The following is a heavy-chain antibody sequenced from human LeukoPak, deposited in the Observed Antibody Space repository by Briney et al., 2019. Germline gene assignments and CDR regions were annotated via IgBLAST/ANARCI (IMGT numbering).Heavy chain of an antibody. D-gene: IGHD3-9*01. J-gene: IGHJ4*02. CDR2: IHYTGAT. CDR3: ARGNILTGYCFDF. V-gene: IGHV4-34*01. CDR1: GGSITGYY. Sequence: PSETLSLTCAVYGGSITGYYWSWIRQTPGRGLEWVGEIHYTGATSYNPSLKSRATISTNTSKNQFSLRLSSVTAADTAVYYCARGNILTGYCFDFWGQGALVTVSS.